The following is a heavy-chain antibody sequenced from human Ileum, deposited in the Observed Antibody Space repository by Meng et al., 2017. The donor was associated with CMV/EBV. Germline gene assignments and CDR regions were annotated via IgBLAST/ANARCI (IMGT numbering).Heavy chain of an antibody. CDR1: GVLISSSRDD. CDR2: IYYRGST. D-gene: IGHD7-27*01. V-gene: IGHV4-39*07. CDR3: ARDRNWGSWFDP. Sequence: QLTLEESGPGLVKPADTLSLICSVSGVLISSSRDDWGWIRQSPGKGLEWIGSIYYRGSTYYNPSLKSRVTISVDTSNNQFSLNLESVTAADTATYYCARDRNWGSWFDPWGQGTLVTVSS. J-gene: IGHJ5*02.